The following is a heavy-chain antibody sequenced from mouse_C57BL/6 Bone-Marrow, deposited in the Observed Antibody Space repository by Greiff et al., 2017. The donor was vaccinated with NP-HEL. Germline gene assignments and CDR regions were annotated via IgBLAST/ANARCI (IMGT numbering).Heavy chain of an antibody. Sequence: QVQLKQSGPELVKPGASVKISCKASGYTFTDYYINWVKQRPGQGLEWIGWIFPGSGSTYYNEKFKGKATLTVDKSSSTAYMLLSSLTSEDSAVYFCAPGDYGSSYDYAMDYWGQGTSVTVSS. D-gene: IGHD1-1*01. CDR1: GYTFTDYY. V-gene: IGHV1-75*01. J-gene: IGHJ4*01. CDR2: IFPGSGST. CDR3: APGDYGSSYDYAMDY.